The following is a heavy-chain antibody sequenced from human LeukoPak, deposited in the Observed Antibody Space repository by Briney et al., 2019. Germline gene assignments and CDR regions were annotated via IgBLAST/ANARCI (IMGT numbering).Heavy chain of an antibody. Sequence: RASVNVSCKASGYTFTGYYVHWVRQAPGQGLEWMGRINPNSGGTNYAQKFQGRVTMTRDTSISTAYMELSRLRSDDTAVYYCAREKVRQSGMDVWGQGTTVTVSS. D-gene: IGHD2-2*01. V-gene: IGHV1-2*06. CDR2: INPNSGGT. CDR3: AREKVRQSGMDV. J-gene: IGHJ6*02. CDR1: GYTFTGYY.